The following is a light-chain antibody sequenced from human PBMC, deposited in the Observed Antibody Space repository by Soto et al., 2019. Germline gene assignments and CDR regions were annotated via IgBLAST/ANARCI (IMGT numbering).Light chain of an antibody. Sequence: DIQMTQFPSTLSASVGDRVTITCRASQSISKWLAWYQQKPGKAPKLLVYDASTLQSGVASRFSGSGSGTEFTLIISGLQPDDSATYYXQXYTNTNNPWMFGQGTKVDIK. CDR3: QXYTNTNNPWM. CDR1: QSISKW. V-gene: IGKV1-5*01. J-gene: IGKJ1*01. CDR2: DAS.